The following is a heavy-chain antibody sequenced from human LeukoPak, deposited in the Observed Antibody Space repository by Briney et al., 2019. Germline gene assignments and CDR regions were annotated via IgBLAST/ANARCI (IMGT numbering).Heavy chain of an antibody. CDR2: ISNSGTYI. V-gene: IGHV3-21*01. D-gene: IGHD3-9*01. Sequence: GGSLRLSCAAYQFTFSHYNMNWVRQAPGKGLEWLSSISNSGTYIFYAQSIKDRFTVSRDNAKNSLDLQMNSLRVEDTAVYYCVRGSLTTQRKDAFDIWGQGTMVTVSS. CDR1: QFTFSHYN. J-gene: IGHJ3*02. CDR3: VRGSLTTQRKDAFDI.